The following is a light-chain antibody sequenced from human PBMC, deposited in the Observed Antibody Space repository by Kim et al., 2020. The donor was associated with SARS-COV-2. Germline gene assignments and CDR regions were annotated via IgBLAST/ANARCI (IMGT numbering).Light chain of an antibody. J-gene: IGLJ3*02. V-gene: IGLV2-23*01. CDR3: CSYAGSSTWV. CDR1: SSDVGSYNL. Sequence: GQSLTISFTGTSSDVGSYNLVSWYQQHPGKAPKLMIYEGSKRPSGVSNRFSGSKSGNTASLTISGLQAEDEADYYCCSYAGSSTWVFGGGTQLTVL. CDR2: EGS.